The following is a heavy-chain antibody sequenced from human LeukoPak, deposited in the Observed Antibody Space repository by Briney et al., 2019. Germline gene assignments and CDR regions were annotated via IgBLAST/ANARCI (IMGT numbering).Heavy chain of an antibody. CDR3: ARGSSRSPRDAFDI. CDR2: ISPSGAST. V-gene: IGHV1-46*01. CDR1: EYTFTSYY. J-gene: IGHJ3*02. Sequence: ASVKVSCKASEYTFTSYYMHGVRQAPGQGLEWMGIISPSGASTTYAQNFQGRVTMTRDMSTSTVYMELSSLKSEDTAVYYCARGSSRSPRDAFDIWGQGTMVTVSS.